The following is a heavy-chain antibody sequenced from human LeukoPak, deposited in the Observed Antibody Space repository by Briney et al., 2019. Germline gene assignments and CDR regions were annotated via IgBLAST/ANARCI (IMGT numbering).Heavy chain of an antibody. Sequence: PGGSLRLSCAASGFTFSSYGMHWVRQAPGKGLEWVAFIRYDGSNKYYADSVKGRFTISRDNSKNTLYLQMNSLRVEDTAVYYCARDIPRGASHLDYWGQGTLVTVSS. J-gene: IGHJ4*02. CDR2: IRYDGSNK. CDR1: GFTFSSYG. V-gene: IGHV3-30*02. D-gene: IGHD1-26*01. CDR3: ARDIPRGASHLDY.